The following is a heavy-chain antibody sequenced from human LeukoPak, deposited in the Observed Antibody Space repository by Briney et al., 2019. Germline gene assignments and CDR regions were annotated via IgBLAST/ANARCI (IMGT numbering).Heavy chain of an antibody. CDR2: IKEDGSEK. Sequence: GGSLRLSCAASGFTFSYYWMSWVRQAPGKGLEWVANIKEDGSEKYYVDSVKGRFAISRDNSKNTLYLQMNSLRAEDTAVYYCARDQPYYYDSSGYLDYWGQGTLVTVSS. CDR3: ARDQPYYYDSSGYLDY. J-gene: IGHJ4*02. D-gene: IGHD3-22*01. CDR1: GFTFSYYW. V-gene: IGHV3-7*01.